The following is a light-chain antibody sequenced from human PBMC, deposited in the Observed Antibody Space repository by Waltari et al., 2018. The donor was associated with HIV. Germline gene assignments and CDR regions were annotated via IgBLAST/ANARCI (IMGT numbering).Light chain of an antibody. CDR2: DNH. CDR1: SPNIGNNY. J-gene: IGLJ2*01. Sequence: QSVLTQPPSVSAAPGQKITITCSGSSPNIGNNYVTWYQQLPGTAPKLLIYDNHKRPSGIPDRFSGSKSGTSATLGITGLQTGDEADYYCGTWDSSLSAGVFGGGTKVTVL. V-gene: IGLV1-51*01. CDR3: GTWDSSLSAGV.